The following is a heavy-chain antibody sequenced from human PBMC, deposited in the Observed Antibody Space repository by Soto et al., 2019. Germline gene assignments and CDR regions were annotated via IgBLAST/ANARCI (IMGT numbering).Heavy chain of an antibody. Sequence: AGGSLRLSCAASGFTFSSYSMNWVRQAPGKGLEWVSSISSSSSYIYYADSVKGRFTISRDNAKNSLYLQMNSLRAEDTAVYYCASPNDSSGYYFGAGQDAFDIWGQGTMVTVSS. CDR3: ASPNDSSGYYFGAGQDAFDI. CDR1: GFTFSSYS. J-gene: IGHJ3*02. CDR2: ISSSSSYI. V-gene: IGHV3-21*01. D-gene: IGHD3-22*01.